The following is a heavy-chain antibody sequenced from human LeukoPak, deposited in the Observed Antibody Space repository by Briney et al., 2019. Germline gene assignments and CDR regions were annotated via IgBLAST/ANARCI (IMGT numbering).Heavy chain of an antibody. J-gene: IGHJ3*02. CDR3: ARRSSVAFDI. CDR2: IYYSGST. CDR1: GGSISGYY. Sequence: NSSETPSLTCSVSGGSISGYYWSWIRQPPGKGLEWIGYIYYSGSTNYNPSLKSRVTISVDTSKNQFSLKLSSVTAADTAVYYCARRSSVAFDIWGQGTMVTVSS. V-gene: IGHV4-59*12. D-gene: IGHD3-10*01.